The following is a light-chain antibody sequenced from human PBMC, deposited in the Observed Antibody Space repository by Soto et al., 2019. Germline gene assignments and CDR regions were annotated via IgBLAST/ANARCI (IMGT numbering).Light chain of an antibody. CDR2: KAS. CDR3: QQYNDSFPCT. Sequence: IQVTQSASTLTASVAARVTITCRASQSISTWLAWYQQKPGTAPKLLIYKASTLESGVPSRFSGSRSGTEFTLTVSSLQPDDFATYYCQQYNDSFPCTFGQGTKVDIK. V-gene: IGKV1-5*03. J-gene: IGKJ2*02. CDR1: QSISTW.